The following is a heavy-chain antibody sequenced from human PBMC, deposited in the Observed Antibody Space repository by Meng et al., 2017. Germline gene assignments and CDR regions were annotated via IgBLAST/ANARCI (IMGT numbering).Heavy chain of an antibody. D-gene: IGHD4-17*01. CDR2: IIPIFGTA. CDR3: ARDYGDYAWIAKRWFDP. Sequence: GQLVQLGAEVKKPGSSGKVPCKASGGTFSSYAISWVRQAPGQGLEWMGGIIPIFGTANYAQKFQGRVTITADESTSTAYMELSSLRSEDTAVYYCARDYGDYAWIAKRWFDPWGQGTLVTVSS. J-gene: IGHJ5*02. V-gene: IGHV1-69*01. CDR1: GGTFSSYA.